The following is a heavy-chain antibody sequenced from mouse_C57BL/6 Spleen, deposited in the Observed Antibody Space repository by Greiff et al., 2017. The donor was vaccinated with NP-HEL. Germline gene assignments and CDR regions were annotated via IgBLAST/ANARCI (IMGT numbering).Heavy chain of an antibody. V-gene: IGHV2-2*01. CDR1: GFSLTSYG. D-gene: IGHD2-1*01. CDR2: IWSGGST. J-gene: IGHJ2*01. CDR3: ARNGFYYGNYFDY. Sequence: VQLVESGPGLVQPSQSLSITCTVSGFSLTSYGVHWVRQSPGKGLEWLGVIWSGGSTDYNAAFISRLSISKDNSKSQVFFKMSSLQADDTAIYYCARNGFYYGNYFDYWGQGTTLTVSS.